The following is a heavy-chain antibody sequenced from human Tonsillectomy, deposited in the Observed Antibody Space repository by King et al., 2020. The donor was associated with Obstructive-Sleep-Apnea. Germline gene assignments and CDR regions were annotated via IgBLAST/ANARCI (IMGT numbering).Heavy chain of an antibody. Sequence: VQLQESGPGLVKPSETLSLTCTVSGGSISSYYWSWIRQPPGKGLEWIGYIYYSVSTNYNPSLKSRVTISVDTSKNQFSLKLSSVTAADTAVYYCARDHRIVVAPGWFDPWGQGTLVTVSS. V-gene: IGHV4-59*01. CDR3: ARDHRIVVAPGWFDP. J-gene: IGHJ5*02. CDR1: GGSISSYY. D-gene: IGHD3-22*01. CDR2: IYYSVST.